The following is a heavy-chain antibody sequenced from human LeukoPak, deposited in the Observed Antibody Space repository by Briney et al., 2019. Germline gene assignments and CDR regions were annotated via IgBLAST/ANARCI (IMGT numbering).Heavy chain of an antibody. CDR3: ARDWGNWDFDY. J-gene: IGHJ4*02. Sequence: GGSLRLSCAASGFTFSNYGMHWVRQAPGKGLDWVAFIHYDGSNKYYADSVKGRFTISRDDSKNTLYLQMNSLRAEDTAVYYCARDWGNWDFDYWGQGTLVIVSS. D-gene: IGHD1-1*01. V-gene: IGHV3-30*02. CDR2: IHYDGSNK. CDR1: GFTFSNYG.